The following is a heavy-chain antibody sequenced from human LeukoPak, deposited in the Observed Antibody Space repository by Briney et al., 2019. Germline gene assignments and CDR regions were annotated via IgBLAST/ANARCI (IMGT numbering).Heavy chain of an antibody. D-gene: IGHD2-8*01. CDR1: GGSISSGDYY. Sequence: SETLSLTCTVSGGSISSGDYYWSWIRQPPGKGLEWIGYIYYSGSTYYNPSLKSRVTMSVDTSKNQFSLKLSSVTAADTAVYYCAREEPPDAIRYWGQGTLVTVSS. V-gene: IGHV4-30-4*01. CDR2: IYYSGST. J-gene: IGHJ4*02. CDR3: AREEPPDAIRY.